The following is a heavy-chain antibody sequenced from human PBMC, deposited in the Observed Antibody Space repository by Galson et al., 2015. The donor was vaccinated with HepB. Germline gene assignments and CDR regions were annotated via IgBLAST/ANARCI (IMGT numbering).Heavy chain of an antibody. J-gene: IGHJ4*02. CDR2: ITGIAGST. CDR3: AKDLQWLRPGDYFDY. D-gene: IGHD5-12*01. CDR1: GFTVGRYA. V-gene: IGHV3-23*01. Sequence: SLRPCCAAEGFTVGRYALGGGRQAPGKGLEWVSAITGIAGSTYDADSVKCRLTISRDNSKNTLFLQMNSLRAEDTAVYYCAKDLQWLRPGDYFDYWGQGTLVTVSS.